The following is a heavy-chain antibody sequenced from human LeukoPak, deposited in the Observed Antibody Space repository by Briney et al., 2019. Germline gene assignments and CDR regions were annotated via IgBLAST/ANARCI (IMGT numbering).Heavy chain of an antibody. CDR1: GGSISSGSYY. D-gene: IGHD6-13*01. V-gene: IGHV4-61*02. Sequence: SETLSLTCTVSGGSISSGSYYWSWIRQPAGKGLEWIGRIYTSGSTNYNPSLKSRVTISVDTSKNQFSLKLSSVTAADTAVYYCARGDPGSSSDYWGQGTLVTVSS. CDR2: IYTSGST. CDR3: ARGDPGSSSDY. J-gene: IGHJ4*02.